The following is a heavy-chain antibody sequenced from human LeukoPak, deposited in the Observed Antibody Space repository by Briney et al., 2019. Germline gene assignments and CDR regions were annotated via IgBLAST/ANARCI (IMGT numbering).Heavy chain of an antibody. CDR3: ARERKSTVGASYYFDY. D-gene: IGHD1-26*01. Sequence: ASVKVSCKASGYTFTGYYMHWVRQAPGQGLEWMGWINPNSGGTNYAQKFQGRVTMTRDTSISTAYVELSRLRSDDTAVYYCARERKSTVGASYYFDYWGQGTLVTVSS. J-gene: IGHJ4*02. V-gene: IGHV1-2*02. CDR1: GYTFTGYY. CDR2: INPNSGGT.